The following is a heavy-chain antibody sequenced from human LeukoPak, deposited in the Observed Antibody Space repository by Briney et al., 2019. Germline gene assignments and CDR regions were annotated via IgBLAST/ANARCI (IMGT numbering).Heavy chain of an antibody. D-gene: IGHD2-21*01. Sequence: ASMKVSCKASGYMFIGYYMHWVRQAPEQGLEWMGWINPKSGDTNYAQKFQGRVTMTRDTSISTAYMELSRLRSDDTAVYFCARDGELPVGYFDLWGRGTLVTVSS. J-gene: IGHJ2*01. V-gene: IGHV1-2*02. CDR1: GYMFIGYY. CDR2: INPKSGDT. CDR3: ARDGELPVGYFDL.